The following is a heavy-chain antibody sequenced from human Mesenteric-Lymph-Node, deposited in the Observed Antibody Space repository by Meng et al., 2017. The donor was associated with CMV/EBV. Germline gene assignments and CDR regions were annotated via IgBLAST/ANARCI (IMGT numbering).Heavy chain of an antibody. CDR3: ARHQRWLKSEGGFNY. D-gene: IGHD4-23*01. J-gene: IGHJ4*02. V-gene: IGHV4-34*01. CDR2: INNCGGT. Sequence: QVQTQHWVAGRLKASEHLALTCAGVGGSFSGYSCSGIRQPPGKGLEWNGEINNCGGTNSNPSLKSPVTISVDTSKNQCSLKLSSVTAADTAVYYCARHQRWLKSEGGFNYWGQGTLVTVSS. CDR1: GGSFSGYS.